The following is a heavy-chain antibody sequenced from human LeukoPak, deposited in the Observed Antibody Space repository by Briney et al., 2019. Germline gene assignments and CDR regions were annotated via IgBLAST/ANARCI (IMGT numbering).Heavy chain of an antibody. CDR2: INPNSGGT. V-gene: IGHV1-2*02. Sequence: ASVKVSCKASGYTFTGYYMHRVRQAPGQGLEWMGWINPNSGGTNYAQKFQGRVTMTRDTSISTAYMELSRLRSDDTAVYYCAREDGDYEGVWFDPWGQGTLVTVSS. CDR1: GYTFTGYY. D-gene: IGHD4-17*01. J-gene: IGHJ5*02. CDR3: AREDGDYEGVWFDP.